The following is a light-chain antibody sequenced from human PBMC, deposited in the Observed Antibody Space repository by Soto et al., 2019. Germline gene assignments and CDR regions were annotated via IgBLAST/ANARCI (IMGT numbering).Light chain of an antibody. V-gene: IGKV3-20*01. Sequence: EMVLTQSPGTLSLSPGERATLSCRASQSVSSSYLAWYQQKLGQAPRLLIYGASSRATGIPDRFSGSGSGTDFTLTISRLEPEDFAVYYCQQYGSSPNTFGQGTKLEIK. CDR3: QQYGSSPNT. J-gene: IGKJ2*01. CDR1: QSVSSSY. CDR2: GAS.